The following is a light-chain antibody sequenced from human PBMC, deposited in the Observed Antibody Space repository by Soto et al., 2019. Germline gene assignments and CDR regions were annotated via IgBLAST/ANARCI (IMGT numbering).Light chain of an antibody. J-gene: IGLJ3*02. V-gene: IGLV4-60*02. CDR2: LEGSGRY. CDR3: ETWDSNTRL. Sequence: QSVLTQSSSASASLGSSVRLTCTLSSGHSTYIIAWHQQQPGKAPRYLMNLEGSGRYSKGSGVPDRFSGSSSGADRYLTISNLQFEDEADYYCETWDSNTRLFGGGTMLTVL. CDR1: SGHSTYI.